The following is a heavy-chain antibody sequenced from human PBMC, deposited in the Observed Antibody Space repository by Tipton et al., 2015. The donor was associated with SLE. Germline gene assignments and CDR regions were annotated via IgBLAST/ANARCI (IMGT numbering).Heavy chain of an antibody. CDR2: IYYSGST. CDR1: GGSISSSSYY. D-gene: IGHD3-16*01. Sequence: TLSLTCTVSGGSISSSSYYLGWIRQPPGKGLEWIGGIYYSGSTYYYPSLKSRVTISVDTSKNQFSLQLSSVTAADTAASYCAREETVGGSHLQHWGQGTLVTVSS. V-gene: IGHV4-39*01. CDR3: AREETVGGSHLQH. J-gene: IGHJ1*01.